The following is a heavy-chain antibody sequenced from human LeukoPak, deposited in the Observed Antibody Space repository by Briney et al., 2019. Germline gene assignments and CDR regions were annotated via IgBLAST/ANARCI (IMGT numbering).Heavy chain of an antibody. CDR3: ARDRYYGSGSYYYDW. Sequence: SETLSLTCTVSGYSISSGYYWGWIRQPPGKGLEWIGSIYHSGSTYYNPSLKSRVTISVDTSKNQFSLKLSSVTAADTAVYYCARDRYYGSGSYYYDWWGQGTLVTVSS. J-gene: IGHJ4*02. V-gene: IGHV4-38-2*02. CDR2: IYHSGST. CDR1: GYSISSGYY. D-gene: IGHD3-10*01.